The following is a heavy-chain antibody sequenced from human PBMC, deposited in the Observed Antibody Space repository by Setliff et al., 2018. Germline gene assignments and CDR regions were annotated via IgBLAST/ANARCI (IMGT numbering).Heavy chain of an antibody. CDR1: GGTFSSYV. CDR2: INPNSGGT. CDR3: ARDRGPSGYCSSTSCQGGYYYYYMDV. D-gene: IGHD2-2*01. J-gene: IGHJ6*03. V-gene: IGHV1-2*02. Sequence: ASVKVSCKASGGTFSSYVISWVREAPGQGLEWMGGINPNSGGTNYAQKFQGRVTMTRDTSISTAYMELSRLRSDDTAVYYCARDRGPSGYCSSTSCQGGYYYYYMDVWGKGTTVTVSS.